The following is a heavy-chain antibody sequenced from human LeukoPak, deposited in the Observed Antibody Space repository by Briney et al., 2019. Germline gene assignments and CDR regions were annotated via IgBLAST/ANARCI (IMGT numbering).Heavy chain of an antibody. V-gene: IGHV3-30*18. CDR2: ISYDGSNK. D-gene: IGHD1-26*01. J-gene: IGHJ4*02. Sequence: GRSLRLSCAASGFTFSSYGMHWVRQAPGKGLEWVAVISYDGSNKYYADSVKGRFTISRDNSKNTLYLQMNSLRAEDTAVYYCAKDGVIWELRALDYWGQGTLVTVSS. CDR1: GFTFSSYG. CDR3: AKDGVIWELRALDY.